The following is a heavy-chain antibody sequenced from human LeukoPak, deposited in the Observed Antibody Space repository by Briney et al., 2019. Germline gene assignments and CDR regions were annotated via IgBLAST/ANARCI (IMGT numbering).Heavy chain of an antibody. Sequence: GGSLRLSCAASGFTFSDEYMSWIRQAPGKGLEWISCVSNSGSTIYYADSVKGRLTISRDNVKNSLYLQMNSLRVEDTAVYYCARDGAYSASNIWGQGTMVAVPS. D-gene: IGHD6-13*01. CDR3: ARDGAYSASNI. CDR1: GFTFSDEY. V-gene: IGHV3-11*01. CDR2: VSNSGSTI. J-gene: IGHJ3*02.